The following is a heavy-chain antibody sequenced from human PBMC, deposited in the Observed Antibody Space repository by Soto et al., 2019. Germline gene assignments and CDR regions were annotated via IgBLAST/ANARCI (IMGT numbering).Heavy chain of an antibody. V-gene: IGHV2-70*01. Sequence: SGPTLVNPTQTLTLTCTFSGFSLTTSGVSVSWIRQPPGRALEWLALIDWDDDKYYSTSLKTRLTISKDTSKNQVVLTMTNMDPVDTATYYCARTPLCYYYDSSGFNEGGPGVVGYFDLWGRGTLVTVSS. D-gene: IGHD3-22*01. CDR1: GFSLTTSGVS. J-gene: IGHJ2*01. CDR3: ARTPLCYYYDSSGFNEGGPGVVGYFDL. CDR2: IDWDDDK.